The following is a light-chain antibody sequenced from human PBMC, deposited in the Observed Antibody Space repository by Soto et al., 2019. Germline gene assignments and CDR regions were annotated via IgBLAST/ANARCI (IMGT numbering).Light chain of an antibody. V-gene: IGKV1-39*01. Sequence: DIQMTQSPSSLSASVGDRVNITCRASQSISYYLNWYQQTPGRAPNLLIYAASSLQSGVPSRFTGSGSGTDFTLTISSLQPGDFATYYCQKSYTSPLTFGGGTRVEI. J-gene: IGKJ4*01. CDR3: QKSYTSPLT. CDR2: AAS. CDR1: QSISYY.